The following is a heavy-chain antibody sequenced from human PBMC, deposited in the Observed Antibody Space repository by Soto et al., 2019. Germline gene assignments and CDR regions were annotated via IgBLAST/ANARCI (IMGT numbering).Heavy chain of an antibody. V-gene: IGHV1-3*04. Sequence: ASVKFSCKASGYTFTNHAMHWVRKAPGQRLEWMGCIDNVNSNTKYSQNLQGRVTITRDTSASTAYMEMSSLISEDTAVYYCARLRMVYNDGMGVRRQVATITVSS. CDR3: ARLRMVYNDGMGV. CDR1: GYTFTNHA. D-gene: IGHD2-8*01. CDR2: IDNVNSNT. J-gene: IGHJ6*02.